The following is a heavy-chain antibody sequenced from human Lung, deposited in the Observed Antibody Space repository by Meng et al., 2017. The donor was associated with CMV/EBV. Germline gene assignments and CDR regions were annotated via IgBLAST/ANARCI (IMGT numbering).Heavy chain of an antibody. CDR2: INPNSGGT. CDR1: EYTFTGYY. V-gene: IGHV1-2*02. J-gene: IGHJ3*01. D-gene: IGHD4/OR15-4a*01. Sequence: ASVKVSCKASEYTFTGYYIHWVRQAPGQGLEWMGWINPNSGGTSSAQKFQGRVTMTRDTSISTAYMELSSLTPDDTAMFYCARGSFHFTSKVVLTPGGDAFALWGQGTMVTVSS. CDR3: ARGSFHFTSKVVLTPGGDAFAL.